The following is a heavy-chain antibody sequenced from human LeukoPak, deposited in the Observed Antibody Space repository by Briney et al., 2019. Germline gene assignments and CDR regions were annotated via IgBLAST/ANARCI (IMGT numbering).Heavy chain of an antibody. D-gene: IGHD1-1*01. CDR3: TRVGSSGSVDY. Sequence: KTGGSLRLSCAASGFTFSDYYMSWIRQAPGKGLEWVSYISSRTSDTNYADSVKGRFTISRDNAKNSLYLHMNSLRAEDTAVYYCTRVGSSGSVDYWGQGTLVTVSS. J-gene: IGHJ4*02. CDR1: GFTFSDYY. CDR2: ISSRTSDT. V-gene: IGHV3-11*06.